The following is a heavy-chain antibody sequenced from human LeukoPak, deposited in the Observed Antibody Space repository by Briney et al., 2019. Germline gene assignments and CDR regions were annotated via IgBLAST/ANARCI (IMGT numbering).Heavy chain of an antibody. Sequence: SETLSLTCAVYGGSFSGYYWSWIRQPPGKGLEWIGEINHSGSTNYNPSLKSRVTISVDTSKNQFSLKLSSVTAADTAVYYCASLVGAAQFDYWGQGTLVTVSS. J-gene: IGHJ4*02. V-gene: IGHV4-34*01. CDR2: INHSGST. D-gene: IGHD1-26*01. CDR1: GGSFSGYY. CDR3: ASLVGAAQFDY.